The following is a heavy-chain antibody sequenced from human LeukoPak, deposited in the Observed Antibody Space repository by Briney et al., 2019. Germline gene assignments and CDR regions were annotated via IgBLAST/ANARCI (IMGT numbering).Heavy chain of an antibody. V-gene: IGHV4-4*07. CDR3: ARESIAEAGTRNGALDI. Sequence: WETLSLTCTVSGGSISSYYWSWTRQPAEKGLEWIGLIYTSGSPNYNPSLKSRVTMSVDTSKNQCSLKLRSVTAADTAVYYWARESIAEAGTRNGALDIWGQGTMVTVSS. J-gene: IGHJ3*02. D-gene: IGHD6-13*01. CDR1: GGSISSYY. CDR2: IYTSGSP.